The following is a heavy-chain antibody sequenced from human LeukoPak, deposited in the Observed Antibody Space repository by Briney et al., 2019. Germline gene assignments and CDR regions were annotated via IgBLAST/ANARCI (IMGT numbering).Heavy chain of an antibody. Sequence: SETLSLTCTVSGDSISSGYYWGWIRQPPGKGLEWIGSIYHSGKTYYNPSLKSRVTISVDTSKNQFSLKLSSVTAADTAVYYRVKGPDYYDSSGYWSYWGQGTLVTVSS. D-gene: IGHD3-22*01. CDR1: GDSISSGYY. V-gene: IGHV4-38-2*02. CDR2: IYHSGKT. CDR3: VKGPDYYDSSGYWSY. J-gene: IGHJ4*02.